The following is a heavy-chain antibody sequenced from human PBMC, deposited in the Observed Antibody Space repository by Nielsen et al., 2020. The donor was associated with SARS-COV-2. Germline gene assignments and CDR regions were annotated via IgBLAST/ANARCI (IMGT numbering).Heavy chain of an antibody. V-gene: IGHV4-61*02. CDR1: GGSISSGSYY. CDR3: ARTSIAAAGTPRDY. D-gene: IGHD6-13*01. CDR2: IYTSGST. Sequence: SETLSLTCTVSGGSISSGSYYWSWIRQPAGKGLEWIGRIYTSGSTNYNPSLKSRVTISVDTSKNQFSLKLSSVTAADTAVYYCARTSIAAAGTPRDYWGQGTLVTVSS. J-gene: IGHJ4*02.